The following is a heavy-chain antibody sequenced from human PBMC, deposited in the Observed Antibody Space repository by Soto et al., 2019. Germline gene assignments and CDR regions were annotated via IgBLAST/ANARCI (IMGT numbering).Heavy chain of an antibody. D-gene: IGHD6-19*01. CDR3: ARYFRGSGRYFFDY. CDR1: GFTFSSSF. V-gene: IGHV3-7*03. CDR2: INQDGGGT. J-gene: IGHJ4*02. Sequence: GGSLILSCVASGFTFSSSFMGWVRQAPGKGLEWVANINQDGGGTYYVDSVEGRFTISRDNAKDSLYLQMNSLRGEDTAVYYCARYFRGSGRYFFDYWGQGTLVTVSS.